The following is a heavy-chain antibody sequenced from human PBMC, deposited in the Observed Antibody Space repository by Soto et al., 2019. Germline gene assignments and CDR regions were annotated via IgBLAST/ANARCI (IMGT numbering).Heavy chain of an antibody. J-gene: IGHJ6*02. CDR3: ARDSRLQGYYYYYGMDV. D-gene: IGHD6-25*01. V-gene: IGHV1-69*13. CDR1: GGTFSSYA. Sequence: ASVKVSCKASGGTFSSYAISWVRQAPGQGLEWMGGIIPIFGTANYAQKFQGRVTITADESTSTAYVELSSLRSEDTAVYYCARDSRLQGYYYYYGMDVWGQGTTVTVSS. CDR2: IIPIFGTA.